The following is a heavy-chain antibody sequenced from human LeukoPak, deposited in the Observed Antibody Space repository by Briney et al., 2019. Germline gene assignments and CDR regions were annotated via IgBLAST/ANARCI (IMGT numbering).Heavy chain of an antibody. J-gene: IGHJ4*02. CDR1: GFTFSSYA. CDR3: AKDLGDYGGYEVIDY. CDR2: ISGSGGST. D-gene: IGHD5-12*01. Sequence: SGGSLRLSCAASGFTFSSYAMSWVRQAPGKGLEWVSAISGSGGSTYYADSVKGRFTISRDNSKNTLYLQMNSLRAEDTAVYYCAKDLGDYGGYEVIDYWGQGTLVTVSS. V-gene: IGHV3-23*01.